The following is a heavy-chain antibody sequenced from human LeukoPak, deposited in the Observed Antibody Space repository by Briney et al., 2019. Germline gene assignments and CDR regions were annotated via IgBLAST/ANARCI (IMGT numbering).Heavy chain of an antibody. CDR3: ARLQEEAFGY. J-gene: IGHJ4*02. V-gene: IGHV1-3*01. Sequence: GASVKVSCKASGYTFTSYSMHWVRQAPRQRLEWMGWINAGNGNTKYSQKFQGRVTITRDTSASTAYMELSSLRPEDTAVYYCARLQEEAFGYWGQGTLVTVSS. CDR1: GYTFTSYS. CDR2: INAGNGNT.